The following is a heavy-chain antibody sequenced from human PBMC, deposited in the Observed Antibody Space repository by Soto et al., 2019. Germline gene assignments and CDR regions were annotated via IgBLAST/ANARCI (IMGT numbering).Heavy chain of an antibody. CDR3: ARVLCGGDCYWYFDL. CDR2: IYYSWST. D-gene: IGHD2-21*01. Sequence: SETLSLTCPVSGGSVSSGSYYWSWIRQPPGKGLEWIGYIYYSWSTNYNPSLKSRVTISVDTSKNQFSLKLSSVTAADTAVYYCARVLCGGDCYWYFDLWGRGTLVTVSS. V-gene: IGHV4-61*01. J-gene: IGHJ2*01. CDR1: GGSVSSGSYY.